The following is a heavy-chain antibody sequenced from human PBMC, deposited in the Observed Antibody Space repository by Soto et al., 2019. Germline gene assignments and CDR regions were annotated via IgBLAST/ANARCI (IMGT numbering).Heavy chain of an antibody. CDR2: ISSSSSTI. CDR1: GYTLSSYS. Sequence: EVQLVESGGGLVQPGGSLRLSCAASGYTLSSYSMNWVRQAPGKGLEWVSYISSSSSTIYYADSVKGRFTISRDNAKNSLYLQMNSLRDEDTAVYYCARAEVGCSGGSCYPFDYWGQGTLVTVSS. CDR3: ARAEVGCSGGSCYPFDY. V-gene: IGHV3-48*02. J-gene: IGHJ4*02. D-gene: IGHD2-15*01.